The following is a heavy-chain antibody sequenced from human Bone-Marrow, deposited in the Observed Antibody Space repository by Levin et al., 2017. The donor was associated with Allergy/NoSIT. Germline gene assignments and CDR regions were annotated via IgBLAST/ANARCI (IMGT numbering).Heavy chain of an antibody. J-gene: IGHJ6*02. CDR3: AREYCGSVSCYAGTWNGMDV. V-gene: IGHV3-33*01. Sequence: GESLKISCGASGFTFSSFGIHWVRQAPGKGLEWVAVTWSDGTDNYYSDSVKGRFTISRDNAKNTLYLQMNSLRPEDTAVYYCAREYCGSVSCYAGTWNGMDVWGQGTTVTVSS. CDR2: TWSDGTDN. D-gene: IGHD2-2*01. CDR1: GFTFSSFG.